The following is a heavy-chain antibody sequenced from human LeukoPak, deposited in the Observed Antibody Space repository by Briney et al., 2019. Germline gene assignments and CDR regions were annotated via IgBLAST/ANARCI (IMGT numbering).Heavy chain of an antibody. CDR1: GYTFTSNY. Sequence: GASVKVSCKASGYTFTSNYMHWVRQAPGQGLEWMGWISAYNGNTNYAQKLQGRVTMTTDTSTSTAYMELRSLRSDDTAVYYCARGVADYGDYASIDYWGQGTLVTVSS. V-gene: IGHV1-18*01. CDR3: ARGVADYGDYASIDY. D-gene: IGHD4-17*01. J-gene: IGHJ4*02. CDR2: ISAYNGNT.